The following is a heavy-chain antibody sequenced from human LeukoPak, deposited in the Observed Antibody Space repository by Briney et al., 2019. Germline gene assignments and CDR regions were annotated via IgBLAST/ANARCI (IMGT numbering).Heavy chain of an antibody. Sequence: GGSXXXGGYYWSWIRQHPGKGLEWIGYIYYSGSTYYNPSLKSRVTISVDTSKNQFSLKLSSVTAADTAVYYCARARGLGYCSSTSCRGRPILNYYYGMDVWGQGTTVTVSS. V-gene: IGHV4-31*02. CDR2: IYYSGST. D-gene: IGHD2-2*01. CDR3: ARARGLGYCSSTSCRGRPILNYYYGMDV. CDR1: GGSXXXGGYY. J-gene: IGHJ6*02.